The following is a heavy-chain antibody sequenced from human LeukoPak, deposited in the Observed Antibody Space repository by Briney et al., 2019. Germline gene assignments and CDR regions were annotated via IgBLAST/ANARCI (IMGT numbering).Heavy chain of an antibody. Sequence: GGSLRLSCAASGFTFNIAWMNWVRQAPGGGLEWVGRIKSKTDGGTTDYAAPVKGRFTISRDDSKNTLYLQMNSLKTEDTALYYCTTLTMIRRDHADYWGQGTLVTVSS. V-gene: IGHV3-15*01. CDR2: IKSKTDGGTT. CDR1: GFTFNIAW. J-gene: IGHJ4*02. CDR3: TTLTMIRRDHADY. D-gene: IGHD3-10*01.